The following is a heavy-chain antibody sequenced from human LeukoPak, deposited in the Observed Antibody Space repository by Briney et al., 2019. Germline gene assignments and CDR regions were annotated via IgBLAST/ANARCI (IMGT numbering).Heavy chain of an antibody. CDR1: GYTFTSYG. CDR3: VARGSIDY. Sequence: ASVKVSCKASGYTFTSYGISWVRQAPGQGLEWMGWINPNSGGTNYAQKFQGRVTMTRDTSISTAYMELSRLRSDDTAVYYCVARGSIDYWGQGTLVTVSS. J-gene: IGHJ4*02. CDR2: INPNSGGT. V-gene: IGHV1-2*02. D-gene: IGHD2-15*01.